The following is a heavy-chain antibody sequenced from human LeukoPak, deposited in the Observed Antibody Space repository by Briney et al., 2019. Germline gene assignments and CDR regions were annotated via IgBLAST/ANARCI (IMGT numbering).Heavy chain of an antibody. Sequence: TGGSLRLSCAASGFTFSSYAMHWVRQAPGKGLEWVAVISYDGSNKYYVDSVKGRFTISRDNSKNTLYLQMNSLRAEDTAVYYCARIVRGYYFDYWGQGTLVTVSS. CDR3: ARIVRGYYFDY. CDR2: ISYDGSNK. J-gene: IGHJ4*02. D-gene: IGHD2/OR15-2a*01. CDR1: GFTFSSYA. V-gene: IGHV3-30*04.